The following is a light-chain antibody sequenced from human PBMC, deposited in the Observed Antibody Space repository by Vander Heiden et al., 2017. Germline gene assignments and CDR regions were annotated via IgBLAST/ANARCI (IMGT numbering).Light chain of an antibody. V-gene: IGLV1-44*01. Sequence: QSVLTQPPSASATPGQRVSISCSGSSTNIGSNTVNWYQQLPGTAPNLLIYRNNQRPSGVPARFSGSKSCTSAALAISGLQSDDEADYYCAAWDDSLNGYVFGTGTKVTVL. CDR1: STNIGSNT. J-gene: IGLJ1*01. CDR2: RNN. CDR3: AAWDDSLNGYV.